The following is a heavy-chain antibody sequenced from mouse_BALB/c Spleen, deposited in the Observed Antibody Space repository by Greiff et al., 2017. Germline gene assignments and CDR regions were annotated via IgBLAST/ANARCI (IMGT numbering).Heavy chain of an antibody. J-gene: IGHJ2*01. CDR3: ARPNLLYYLDY. CDR2: ISSGGSYT. Sequence: EVNLVESGGDLVKPGGSLKLSCAASGFTFSSYGMSWVRQTPDKRLEWVATISSGGSYTYYPDSVKGRFTISRDNAKNTLYLQMSSLKSEDTAMYYCARPNLLYYLDYWGQGTTLTVSS. CDR1: GFTFSSYG. V-gene: IGHV5-6*01. D-gene: IGHD2-1*01.